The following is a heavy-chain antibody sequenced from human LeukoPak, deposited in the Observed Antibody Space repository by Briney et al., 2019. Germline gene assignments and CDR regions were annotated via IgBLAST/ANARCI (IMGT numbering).Heavy chain of an antibody. Sequence: GGSLRLSCAASGFTFRDYYMTWIRQAPGKGLEWVSYISSSGSGIYYADSVKGRFTISRDNARNSLYLQMNSLRAEDTAVYYCARDPFYPNYWGQGTLVTVSS. CDR2: ISSSGSGI. D-gene: IGHD3-16*01. CDR3: ARDPFYPNY. CDR1: GFTFRDYY. V-gene: IGHV3-11*01. J-gene: IGHJ4*02.